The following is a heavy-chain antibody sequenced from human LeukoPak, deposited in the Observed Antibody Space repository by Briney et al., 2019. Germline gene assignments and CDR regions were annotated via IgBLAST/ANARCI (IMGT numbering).Heavy chain of an antibody. CDR1: GYTFTSYD. CDR3: ARDRDGAQGGY. D-gene: IGHD4-17*01. Sequence: GASVKVSCKASGYTFTSYDINWVRQATGQGLEWMGWMNPNSGNTGYAQKFQGRVTMTRDTSISTAYMELSRLTSDDTAVYYCARDRDGAQGGYWGQGTLVTVSS. V-gene: IGHV1-8*01. CDR2: MNPNSGNT. J-gene: IGHJ4*02.